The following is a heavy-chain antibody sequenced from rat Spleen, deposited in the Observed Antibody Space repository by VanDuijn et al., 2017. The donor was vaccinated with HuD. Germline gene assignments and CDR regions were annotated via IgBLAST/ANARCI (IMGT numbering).Heavy chain of an antibody. Sequence: EVQLVESGGGLVQPGRSLTLSCATSGFTFSDYAMAWVRQAPKKGLEWVATIIYDGSSTYYRDSVKGRFTISRDNAKSSLNLEMDSLRSEDTATYYCTTGHYDGSYCFAYWGQGTLVTVSS. CDR2: IIYDGSST. V-gene: IGHV5-17*01. CDR3: TTGHYDGSYCFAY. D-gene: IGHD1-12*02. CDR1: GFTFSDYA. J-gene: IGHJ3*01.